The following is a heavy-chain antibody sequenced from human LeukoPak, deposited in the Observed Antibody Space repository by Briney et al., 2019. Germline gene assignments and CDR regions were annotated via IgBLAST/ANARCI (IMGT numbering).Heavy chain of an antibody. V-gene: IGHV1-18*01. Sequence: ASVKVSCKASGYSFISYGISWVRQAPGQGLEWMGWISVYNGDTDYAQKLQGRVTLTTDTSTSTVYMELRSLRSDDTAVYYWARDQEGFDYWGQGTLVTVSS. CDR3: ARDQEGFDY. J-gene: IGHJ4*02. CDR1: GYSFISYG. CDR2: ISVYNGDT.